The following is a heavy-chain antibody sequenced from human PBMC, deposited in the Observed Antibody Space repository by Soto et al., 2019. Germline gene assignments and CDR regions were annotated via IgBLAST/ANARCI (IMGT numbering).Heavy chain of an antibody. CDR1: GYSFTTYW. Sequence: GESLKISCKASGYSFTTYWINWVRQMPGKGLEWMGRIDPSDSYSNYSPSFQGHVTISADKSISTAYLQWSSLRASDTAMYYCARVDGSYCLDSRGQGTSVTVS. CDR2: IDPSDSYS. D-gene: IGHD1-26*01. J-gene: IGHJ5*01. V-gene: IGHV5-10-1*01. CDR3: ARVDGSYCLDS.